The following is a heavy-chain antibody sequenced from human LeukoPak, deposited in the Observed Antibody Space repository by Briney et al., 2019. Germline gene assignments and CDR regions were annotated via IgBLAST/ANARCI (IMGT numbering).Heavy chain of an antibody. CDR3: ARSSSSWASHDY. CDR2: TYYRSKWFN. Sequence: SQTLSLTCAISGDSVSSNSATWNWIRQSPSRGLEWLGRTYYRSKWFNDYAISVKSRININPDTSKNQFSLQLNSVTPEDTAVYYCARSSSSWASHDYWGQGTLVTVFS. D-gene: IGHD6-13*01. J-gene: IGHJ4*02. V-gene: IGHV6-1*01. CDR1: GDSVSSNSAT.